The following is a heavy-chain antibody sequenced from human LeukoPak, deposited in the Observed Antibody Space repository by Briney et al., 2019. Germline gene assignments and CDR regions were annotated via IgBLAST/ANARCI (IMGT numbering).Heavy chain of an antibody. D-gene: IGHD2-8*01. CDR2: INGDATAT. Sequence: GGSLRLSCAAFGFSFSAHWMHWVRQAPGKGLVWVAQINGDATATNYACSVKGRFTISRDNAKNTVHLQMSTLTAEDTAVYYCAKDKWWGASDHWGQGSLVTVSS. J-gene: IGHJ4*02. CDR3: AKDKWWGASDH. CDR1: GFSFSAHW. V-gene: IGHV3-74*01.